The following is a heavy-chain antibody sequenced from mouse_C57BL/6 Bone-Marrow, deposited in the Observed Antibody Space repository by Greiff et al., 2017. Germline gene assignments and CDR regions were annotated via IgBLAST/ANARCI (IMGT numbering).Heavy chain of an antibody. CDR1: GYTFTNYW. Sequence: QVQLKQSGAELVRPGTSVKMSCKASGYTFTNYWIGWAKQRPGHGLEWIGDIYPGGGYTNYNEKFKGKATLTADKSSSTAYMQFSSLTSEDSAIYYCARDGYYAWFAYWGQGTLVTVSA. J-gene: IGHJ3*01. CDR2: IYPGGGYT. CDR3: ARDGYYAWFAY. D-gene: IGHD2-3*01. V-gene: IGHV1-63*01.